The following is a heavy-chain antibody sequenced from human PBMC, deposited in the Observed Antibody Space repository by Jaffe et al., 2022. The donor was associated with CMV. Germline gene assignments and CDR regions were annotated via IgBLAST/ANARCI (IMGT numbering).Heavy chain of an antibody. J-gene: IGHJ4*02. CDR3: ARISYSSSWSSHTYYFDY. Sequence: EVQLVESGGGLVQPGGSLRLSCAASGFTFSSYEMNWVRQAPGKGLEWVSYISSSGSTIYYADSVKGRFTISRDNAKNSLYLQMNSLRAEDTAVYYCARISYSSSWSSHTYYFDYWGQGTLVTVSS. V-gene: IGHV3-48*03. D-gene: IGHD6-13*01. CDR2: ISSSGSTI. CDR1: GFTFSSYE.